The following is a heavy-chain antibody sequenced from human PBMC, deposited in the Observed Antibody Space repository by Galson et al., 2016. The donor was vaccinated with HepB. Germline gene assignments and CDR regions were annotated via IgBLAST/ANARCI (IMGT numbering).Heavy chain of an antibody. CDR3: ARALLGGGAGGSDTVAVPSAMDH. V-gene: IGHV3-13*01. J-gene: IGHJ4*02. CDR1: GFIFSDYD. Sequence: SLRLSCAASGFIFSDYDMHWVRQVTGKSLEWVSAIDSAGDTFYPGSVKGRSTISRENAKNSLYLQMNGLRAGATAVYYCARALLGGGAGGSDTVAVPSAMDHWGQGTLVTVSS. CDR2: IDSAGDT. D-gene: IGHD2-2*01.